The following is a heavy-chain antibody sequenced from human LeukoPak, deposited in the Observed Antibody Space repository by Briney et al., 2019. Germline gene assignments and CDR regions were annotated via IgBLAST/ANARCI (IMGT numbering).Heavy chain of an antibody. CDR3: ARSALDI. CDR2: MNPNSGNN. J-gene: IGHJ3*02. Sequence: GASVKVSCKSSGYTFTIYDINWVRHATGPGLEWMGWMNPNSGNNGYAQKFQGRVTITRNTSISTAYMELSSLRSEDTAVYYCARSALDIWGQGTMVTVSS. CDR1: GYTFTIYD. V-gene: IGHV1-8*03.